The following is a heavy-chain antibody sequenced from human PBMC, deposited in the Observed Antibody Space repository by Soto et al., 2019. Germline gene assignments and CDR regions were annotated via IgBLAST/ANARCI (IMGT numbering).Heavy chain of an antibody. D-gene: IGHD3-16*01. CDR3: ARDNSGGYAFDI. J-gene: IGHJ3*02. Sequence: GGSLRLSCAASGFTFSSYSMNWVRQAPGKGLEWVSSISSSSSYIYYADSVKGRFTISRDNAKNSLYLQMNSLRAEDTAVYYCARDNSGGYAFDIWGQGTMVTVSS. CDR2: ISSSSSYI. CDR1: GFTFSSYS. V-gene: IGHV3-21*01.